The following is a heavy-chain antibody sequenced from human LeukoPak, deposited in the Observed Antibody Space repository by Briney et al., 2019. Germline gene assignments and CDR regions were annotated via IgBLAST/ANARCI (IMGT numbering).Heavy chain of an antibody. Sequence: SETLSLTCTVSGGSISSYYWSWIRQPPGKGLEWIGYIYYSGSTNYNPSLKSRVTISVDTSKNQFSLKLSSVTAADTAVYYCARAAAGHYYYYGMDVWGQGTLVTVSS. J-gene: IGHJ6*02. CDR1: GGSISSYY. CDR3: ARAAAGHYYYYGMDV. V-gene: IGHV4-59*01. D-gene: IGHD6-13*01. CDR2: IYYSGST.